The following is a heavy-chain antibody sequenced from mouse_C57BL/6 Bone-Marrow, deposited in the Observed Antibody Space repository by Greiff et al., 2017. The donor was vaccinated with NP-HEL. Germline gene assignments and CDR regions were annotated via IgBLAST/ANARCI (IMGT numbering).Heavy chain of an antibody. CDR3: ARSAGAFITTVVAY. J-gene: IGHJ2*01. D-gene: IGHD1-1*01. Sequence: QVQLKQPGTELVKPGASVKLSCKASGYTFTSYWMHWVKQRPGQGLEWIGNINPSNGGTNYNEKFKSKATLTVDKSSSTAYMQLSSLTSEDSAVYYCARSAGAFITTVVAYWGQGTTLTVSS. CDR1: GYTFTSYW. CDR2: INPSNGGT. V-gene: IGHV1-53*01.